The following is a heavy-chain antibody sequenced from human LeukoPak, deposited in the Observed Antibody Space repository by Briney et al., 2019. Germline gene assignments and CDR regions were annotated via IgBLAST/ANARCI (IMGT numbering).Heavy chain of an antibody. V-gene: IGHV3-21*01. Sequence: GGPLRLSCAASGFTFSAYSMNWVRQAPGKGLEWVSSISSSSSYIYYADSVKGRFTISRDNAKNSLYLQMNSLRAEDTAVYFCARGLQIADNVFDCWGQGTLVTVSS. CDR2: ISSSSSYI. CDR3: ARGLQIADNVFDC. J-gene: IGHJ4*02. D-gene: IGHD2-21*02. CDR1: GFTFSAYS.